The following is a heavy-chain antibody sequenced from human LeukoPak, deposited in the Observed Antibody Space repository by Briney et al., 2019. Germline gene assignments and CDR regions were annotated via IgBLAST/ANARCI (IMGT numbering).Heavy chain of an antibody. CDR1: GGSFSGYY. CDR2: INHSGSI. Sequence: SETLSLTCAVYGGSFSGYYWSWIRQPPGKGLEWIGEINHSGSINYNPSLKSRVTISVDTSKNQFSLKLSSVTAADTAVYYCARGRLSAMDYWGQGTLVTVSS. J-gene: IGHJ4*02. D-gene: IGHD5-18*01. V-gene: IGHV4-34*01. CDR3: ARGRLSAMDY.